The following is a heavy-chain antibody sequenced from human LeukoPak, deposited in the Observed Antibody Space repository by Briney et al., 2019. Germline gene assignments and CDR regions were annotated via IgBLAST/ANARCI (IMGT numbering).Heavy chain of an antibody. J-gene: IGHJ4*02. CDR2: ISSDGSKI. D-gene: IGHD3-10*01. V-gene: IGHV3-30*01. CDR3: ARDSTYWYDSGSSGPHYFDY. Sequence: GRSPRLSCAASGFIFSNYAMHWLRQAPGKGLEWVALISSDGSKIYHADSVKGRFSISRDNSKNTLYLQLNSLRAEDTSVYYCARDSTYWYDSGSSGPHYFDYWGQGTLVTVSS. CDR1: GFIFSNYA.